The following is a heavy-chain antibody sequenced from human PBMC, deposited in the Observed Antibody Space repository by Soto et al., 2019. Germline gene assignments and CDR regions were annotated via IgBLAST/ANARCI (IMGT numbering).Heavy chain of an antibody. CDR1: GFTFSSYG. D-gene: IGHD3-16*02. Sequence: LRLSCAASGFTFSSYGMHWVRQAPGKGLEWVAVISYDGSNKYYADSVKGRFTISRDNSKNTLYLQMNSLRAEDTAVYYCAKDLGSIDYDYVWGSYRLQYYYYGMDVWGQGXTVTVYS. V-gene: IGHV3-30*18. CDR2: ISYDGSNK. J-gene: IGHJ6*02. CDR3: AKDLGSIDYDYVWGSYRLQYYYYGMDV.